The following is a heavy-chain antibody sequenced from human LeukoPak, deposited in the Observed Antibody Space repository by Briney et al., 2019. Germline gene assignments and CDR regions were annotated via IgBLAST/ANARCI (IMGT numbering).Heavy chain of an antibody. V-gene: IGHV1-69*05. CDR1: GGTFSSYT. D-gene: IGHD3-16*02. CDR3: ASSIMITFGGVIVRDGDAFDI. J-gene: IGHJ3*02. CDR2: IIPIFGTA. Sequence: SVKVSCKASGGTFSSYTISWVRQAPGQGLEWMGRIIPIFGTANYAQKFQGRVTITTDESTSTAYMELSSLRSEDTAVYYCASSIMITFGGVIVRDGDAFDISSQGTMVTVSS.